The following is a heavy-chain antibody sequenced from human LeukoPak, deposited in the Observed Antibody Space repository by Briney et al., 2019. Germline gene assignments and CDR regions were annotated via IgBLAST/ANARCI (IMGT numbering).Heavy chain of an antibody. CDR1: GYIFTGYY. CDR2: INPNSGDT. D-gene: IGHD3-22*01. V-gene: IGHV1-2*02. CDR3: ATQVNYYDTSEDAFDI. J-gene: IGHJ3*02. Sequence: ASVKVSCKASGYIFTGYYMHWVRQAPGQGLEWMGWINPNSGDTNYAQKFQGRVTMTRDTSISTAYMELSRLRSDDTAVYYCATQVNYYDTSEDAFDIWGQGTMVTVSS.